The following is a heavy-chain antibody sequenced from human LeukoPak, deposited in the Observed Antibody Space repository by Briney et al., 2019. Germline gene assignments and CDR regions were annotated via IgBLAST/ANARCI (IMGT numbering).Heavy chain of an antibody. CDR1: GGSFSGYY. D-gene: IGHD6-13*01. J-gene: IGHJ3*02. V-gene: IGHV4-34*01. CDR2: INHSGST. Sequence: PSETLSLTCAVYGGSFSGYYWSWIRQPPGKGLEWIGEINHSGSTNYNPSLKSRVTISVDTSKIQFSLKLSSVTAADTAVYYCARSTSWVRSFDIWGQGTMVTVSS. CDR3: ARSTSWVRSFDI.